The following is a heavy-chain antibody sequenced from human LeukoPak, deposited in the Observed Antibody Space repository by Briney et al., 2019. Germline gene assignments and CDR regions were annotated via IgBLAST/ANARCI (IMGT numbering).Heavy chain of an antibody. CDR3: ARSGRSSWISWFDP. CDR1: GFTVSSNY. Sequence: GGSLRLSCAASGFTVSSNYMSWVRQAPGKGLEGVSVIYSGGSTYYADSVKGRFTISRDNSKNTLYLQMNSLRAEDTALYYCARSGRSSWISWFDPWGQGTLVTVSS. J-gene: IGHJ5*02. D-gene: IGHD5-12*01. CDR2: IYSGGST. V-gene: IGHV3-66*02.